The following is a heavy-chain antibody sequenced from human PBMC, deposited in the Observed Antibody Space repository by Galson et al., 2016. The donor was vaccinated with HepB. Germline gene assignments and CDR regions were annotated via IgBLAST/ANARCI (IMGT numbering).Heavy chain of an antibody. J-gene: IGHJ4*02. D-gene: IGHD3-9*01. CDR1: GFTFSSYG. Sequence: SLRLSCAASGFTFSSYGMHWVRQAPGKGLEWVAVISYDGSNKYYADSVKGRFTISRDNSKNTLYLQMNSLRAEDTAVYYCAKGSAGDGLSGVLRYFDWTFGGAYYFDYWGQGTLVTVSS. CDR2: ISYDGSNK. V-gene: IGHV3-30*18. CDR3: AKGSAGDGLSGVLRYFDWTFGGAYYFDY.